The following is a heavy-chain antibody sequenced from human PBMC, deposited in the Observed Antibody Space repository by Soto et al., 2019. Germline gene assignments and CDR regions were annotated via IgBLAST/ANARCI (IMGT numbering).Heavy chain of an antibody. CDR3: ARDQGYDTYYYDSSGYFYYGMDV. D-gene: IGHD3-22*01. CDR2: ISSSSSYI. J-gene: IGHJ6*02. V-gene: IGHV3-21*01. Sequence: PGGSLRLSCAASGFTLSSYSMNWVRQAPGKGLEWVSSISSSSSYIYYADSVKGRFTISRDNAKNSLYLQMNSLRAEDTAVYYCARDQGYDTYYYDSSGYFYYGMDVWGQGTTVTVSS. CDR1: GFTLSSYS.